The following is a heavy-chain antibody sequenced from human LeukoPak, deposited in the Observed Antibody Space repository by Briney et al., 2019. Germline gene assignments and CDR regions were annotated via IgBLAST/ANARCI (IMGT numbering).Heavy chain of an antibody. J-gene: IGHJ6*03. CDR1: GFTFSSYS. D-gene: IGHD3-10*01. CDR3: ARDPAGSGPYYYYYYMDV. V-gene: IGHV3-48*01. CDR2: ISSSSSTI. Sequence: GGSLRLSCAASGFTFSSYSMNWVRQAPGKGLEWVSYISSSSSTIYYADSVEGRFTISRDNAKNSLYLQMNSLRAEDTAVYYCARDPAGSGPYYYYYYMDVWGKGTTVTVSS.